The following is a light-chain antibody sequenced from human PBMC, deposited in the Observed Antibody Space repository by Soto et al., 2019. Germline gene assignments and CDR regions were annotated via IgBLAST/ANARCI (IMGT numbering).Light chain of an antibody. CDR1: QTVNTY. CDR2: AAS. J-gene: IGKJ1*01. Sequence: DIQMTQSPSSLSASIGDRVTITCRASQTVNTYVHGYQQKPGKDPKLLIYAASNLQSGVPSRFSGSGSGTNFTLSLNSLQPEDFATYYCQQGYSNPWTFGQGTKVDI. V-gene: IGKV1-39*01. CDR3: QQGYSNPWT.